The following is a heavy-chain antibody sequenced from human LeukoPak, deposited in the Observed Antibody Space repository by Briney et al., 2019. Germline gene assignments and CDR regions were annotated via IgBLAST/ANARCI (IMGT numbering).Heavy chain of an antibody. CDR1: GFTFTDHY. J-gene: IGHJ5*02. CDR3: ARGAGPLFDP. V-gene: IGHV3-11*01. Sequence: PGGSLRLSCAASGFTFTDHYMSWIRQAPGKGPEWISYISDSGGTIHYADSVKGRFTISRDNAKNSLYLQTNSLRAEDTAVYYCARGAGPLFDPWGQGTLVTVSS. CDR2: ISDSGGTI.